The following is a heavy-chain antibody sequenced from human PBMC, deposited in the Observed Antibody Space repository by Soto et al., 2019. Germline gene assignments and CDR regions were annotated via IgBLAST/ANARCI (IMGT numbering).Heavy chain of an antibody. CDR2: ISAYNGNT. V-gene: IGHV1-18*01. D-gene: IGHD3-22*01. CDR1: GYTFTSYG. CDR3: ARSYDSSGYFASEYFQH. J-gene: IGHJ1*01. Sequence: QVQLVQSGAEVKKPGASVKVSCKASGYTFTSYGISWVRQAPGQGLEWMGWISAYNGNTNYAQKLQGRVTMTTDTSTSTAYMELRCLRSDDTAVYYCARSYDSSGYFASEYFQHWGQGTLVTVSS.